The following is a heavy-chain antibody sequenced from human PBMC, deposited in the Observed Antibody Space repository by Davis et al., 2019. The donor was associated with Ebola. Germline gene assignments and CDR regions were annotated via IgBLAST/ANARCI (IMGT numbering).Heavy chain of an antibody. Sequence: GESLKISCAASGFTFSSYAMHWVRQAPGKGLEWVADISYDGSNKYYADSVKGRFTISRDNYKNTLYLQMNSLRAEDTAVYYCARDESAVVIPWGYFDYWGQGTLVTVSS. J-gene: IGHJ4*02. D-gene: IGHD2-21*01. CDR2: ISYDGSNK. V-gene: IGHV3-30-3*01. CDR3: ARDESAVVIPWGYFDY. CDR1: GFTFSSYA.